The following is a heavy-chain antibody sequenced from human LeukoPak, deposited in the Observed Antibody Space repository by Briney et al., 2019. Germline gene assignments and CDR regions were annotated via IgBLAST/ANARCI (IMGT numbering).Heavy chain of an antibody. Sequence: GASVKVFCKASGYTFTGYYMHWVRQAPGQGLEWMGWINPNSGGTNYAQKFQGWVTMTRDTSISTAYTELSRLRSDDTAVYYCARGQAYCSGGSCHQFDYWGQGTLVTVSS. CDR2: INPNSGGT. D-gene: IGHD2-15*01. V-gene: IGHV1-2*04. CDR1: GYTFTGYY. J-gene: IGHJ4*02. CDR3: ARGQAYCSGGSCHQFDY.